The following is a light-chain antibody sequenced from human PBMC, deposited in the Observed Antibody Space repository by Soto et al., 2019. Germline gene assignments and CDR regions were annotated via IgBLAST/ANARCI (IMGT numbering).Light chain of an antibody. Sequence: IVMTQSPATLSVSPVEIGALSFMARQSVSSNLAWYQQTPGQAPRLLIYGASTRATGIPARFSGSGSGTEFTLTISSLQSEDFAVYYCQQYNNWPPITFGQGTKVDIK. V-gene: IGKV3-15*01. CDR1: QSVSSN. CDR2: GAS. J-gene: IGKJ1*01. CDR3: QQYNNWPPIT.